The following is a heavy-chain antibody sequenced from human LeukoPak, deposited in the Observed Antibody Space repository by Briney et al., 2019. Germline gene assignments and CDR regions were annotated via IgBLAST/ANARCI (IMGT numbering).Heavy chain of an antibody. J-gene: IGHJ4*02. D-gene: IGHD6-13*01. CDR1: GFTFSSYS. V-gene: IGHV3-23*01. CDR3: AKDRIAAAAFFY. Sequence: GGSLRLSCAASGFTFSSYSIYWVRQAPGKGLEWVSAISGSGGSTYYADSVKGRFTISRDNSKNTLYLQMNSLRAEDTAVYYCAKDRIAAAAFFYWGQGTLVTVSS. CDR2: ISGSGGST.